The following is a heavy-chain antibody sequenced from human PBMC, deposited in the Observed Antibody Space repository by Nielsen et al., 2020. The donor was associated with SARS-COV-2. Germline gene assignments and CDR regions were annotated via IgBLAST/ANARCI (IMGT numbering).Heavy chain of an antibody. CDR3: ASGGFQH. CDR2: IKQDGSEK. J-gene: IGHJ1*01. V-gene: IGHV3-7*03. Sequence: GESLKISCAASGFTFSSYWMSWVRQAPGKGLEWVANIKQDGSEKYYVDSVKGLFTISRDNAKNSLYLQMNSLRAEDTAVYYCASGGFQHWGQGTLVTVSS. D-gene: IGHD3-3*01. CDR1: GFTFSSYW.